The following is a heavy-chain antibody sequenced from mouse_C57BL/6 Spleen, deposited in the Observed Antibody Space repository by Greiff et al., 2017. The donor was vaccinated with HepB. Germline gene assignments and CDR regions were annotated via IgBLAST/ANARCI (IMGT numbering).Heavy chain of an antibody. CDR3: AREENDGYSFAY. J-gene: IGHJ3*01. CDR2: IYPGDGDT. CDR1: GYAFSSSW. D-gene: IGHD2-3*01. V-gene: IGHV1-82*01. Sequence: QVQLQQSGPELVKPGASVKISCKASGYAFSSSWMNWVKQRPGKGLEWIGRIYPGDGDTNYNGKFKGKATLTADKSSSTAYMQLSSLTSEDSAVYFCAREENDGYSFAYWGQGTLVTVSA.